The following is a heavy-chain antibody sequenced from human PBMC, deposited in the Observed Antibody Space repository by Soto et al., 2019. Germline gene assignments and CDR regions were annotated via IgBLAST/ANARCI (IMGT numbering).Heavy chain of an antibody. CDR3: ARSPPSIVGAPGYFQH. Sequence: QVQLVQSGAEVKKPGSSVKVSCKASGGTFSSYTISWVRQAPGQGLEWMGRIIPILGIANYAQKFQGRVTITADKSTSTAYMELSSLRSEDTAVYYCARSPPSIVGAPGYFQHWGQGTLVTVSS. D-gene: IGHD1-26*01. CDR2: IIPILGIA. J-gene: IGHJ1*01. CDR1: GGTFSSYT. V-gene: IGHV1-69*02.